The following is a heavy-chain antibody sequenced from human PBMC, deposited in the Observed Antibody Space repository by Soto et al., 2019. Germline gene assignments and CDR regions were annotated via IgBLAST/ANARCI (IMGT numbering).Heavy chain of an antibody. CDR3: AREGYYYGSGTRSAGYYYYGMDV. CDR2: MNPNSGNT. J-gene: IGHJ6*02. V-gene: IGHV1-8*01. Sequence: ASVKVSCKASGYTFTSYDINWVRQATGQGLEGMGWMNPNSGNTGYAQKFQGRVTMTRNTSISTAYMELSSLRSEDTAVYYCAREGYYYGSGTRSAGYYYYGMDVWGQGTTVTVSS. CDR1: GYTFTSYD. D-gene: IGHD3-10*01.